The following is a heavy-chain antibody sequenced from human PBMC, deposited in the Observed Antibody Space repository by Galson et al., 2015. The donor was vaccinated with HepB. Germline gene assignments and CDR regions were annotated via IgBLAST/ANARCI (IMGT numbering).Heavy chain of an antibody. J-gene: IGHJ4*02. Sequence: SLRLSCAASGFTFSSYAMSWVRQAPGKGLEWVSAISGSGGSTYYADSVKGRFTISRDNSKNTLYLQMNSLRAVDTAVYYCAKGPPKTPYDSSGYDYWGQGTLVTVSS. V-gene: IGHV3-23*01. D-gene: IGHD3-22*01. CDR2: ISGSGGST. CDR1: GFTFSSYA. CDR3: AKGPPKTPYDSSGYDY.